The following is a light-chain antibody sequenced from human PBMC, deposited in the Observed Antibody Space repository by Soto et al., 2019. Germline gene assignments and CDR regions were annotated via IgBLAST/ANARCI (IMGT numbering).Light chain of an antibody. Sequence: DIQLTQSPPTLSASVGDRVTITCRASQSIRYYLAWYQQMPGKAPKLLIYGASSLQSGVPSRFSGSGSGTEFTLTISSLHPDDIATYFCQHHNSYYQTFGQGTKV. V-gene: IGKV1-5*01. CDR1: QSIRYY. CDR3: QHHNSYYQT. CDR2: GAS. J-gene: IGKJ1*01.